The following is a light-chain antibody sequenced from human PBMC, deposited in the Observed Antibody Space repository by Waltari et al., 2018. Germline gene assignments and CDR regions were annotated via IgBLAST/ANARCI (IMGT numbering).Light chain of an antibody. V-gene: IGKV1-17*03. CDR3: LQYNSYPLT. J-gene: IGKJ4*01. CDR1: QGISNY. CDR2: GAS. Sequence: DIQMTQSPSASAFVGDRVTITCRASQGISNYLAWFQQKPGKVPKRLIYGASSLQSGVPSTFSGSGSGTEFTLTISSLQPEDFATYYCLQYNSYPLTFGGGTKVEIK.